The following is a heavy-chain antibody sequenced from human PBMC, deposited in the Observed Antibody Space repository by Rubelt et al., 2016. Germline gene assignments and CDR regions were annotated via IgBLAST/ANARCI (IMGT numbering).Heavy chain of an antibody. V-gene: IGHV4-34*01. D-gene: IGHD3-10*01. CDR1: GGSFSGYY. Sequence: QVQLQQWGAGLLKPSETLSLTCAVYGGSFSGYYWSWIRQPPGKGLEWIGEINHSGSTNYNPSLKSRVTITVDTSKNHFSRRLSPVTVSDTAVYYCARNGRLRGVIFNWFDPWGQGTLVTVSS. CDR2: INHSGST. CDR3: ARNGRLRGVIFNWFDP. J-gene: IGHJ5*02.